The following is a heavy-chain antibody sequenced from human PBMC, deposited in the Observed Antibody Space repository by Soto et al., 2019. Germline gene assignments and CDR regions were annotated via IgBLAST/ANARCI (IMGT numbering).Heavy chain of an antibody. CDR1: GYSFTSYW. Sequence: GESLKISCKGSGYSFTSYWISWVRQMPGKGLEWMGRIDPSDSYTNFSPSFQGHVTISADKSIRTAYLHWSSLKASDTAIYYCARQQYGDSSDWFDPWGQGTLVTVS. V-gene: IGHV5-10-1*01. CDR2: IDPSDSYT. D-gene: IGHD6-6*01. CDR3: ARQQYGDSSDWFDP. J-gene: IGHJ5*02.